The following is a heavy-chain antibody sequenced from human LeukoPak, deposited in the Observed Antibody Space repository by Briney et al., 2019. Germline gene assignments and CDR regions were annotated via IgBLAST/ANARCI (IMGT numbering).Heavy chain of an antibody. CDR3: ARYSVVVVPAAITSNYYYYYYMDV. CDR2: LNYSANN. J-gene: IGHJ6*03. D-gene: IGHD2-2*02. Sequence: PSETLSLTCTVYGGSFSSDDYYWIWIRQAPGMDLEGIVYLNYSANNYSNLSLKSRVTISVDTSKNQFSLKLSSVTAADTAVYYCARYSVVVVPAAITSNYYYYYYMDVWGKGTTVTVSS. V-gene: IGHV4-30-4*08. CDR1: GGSFSSDDYY.